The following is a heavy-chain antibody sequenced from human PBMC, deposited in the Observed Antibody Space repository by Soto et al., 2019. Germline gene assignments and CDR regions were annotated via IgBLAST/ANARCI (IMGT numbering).Heavy chain of an antibody. CDR3: ANFLGIAVAGFDY. D-gene: IGHD6-19*01. J-gene: IGHJ4*02. CDR2: ISFDGGHK. V-gene: IGHV3-30*18. CDR1: GFTFSSYA. Sequence: QVQLVESGGGVVQPGRSLSLSCAVSGFTFSSYAMHWVRQAPGKGLEWVAVISFDGGHKYYADSVKGRFTLSRDNSKNTLYLQMNSLRVEDTAVYYCANFLGIAVAGFDYWGQGTLVTVSS.